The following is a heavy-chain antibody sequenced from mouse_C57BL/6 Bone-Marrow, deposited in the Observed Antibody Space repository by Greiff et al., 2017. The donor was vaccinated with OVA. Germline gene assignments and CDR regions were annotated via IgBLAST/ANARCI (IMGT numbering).Heavy chain of an antibody. J-gene: IGHJ2*01. D-gene: IGHD4-1*01. CDR3: ATPPNWDGYYFDY. CDR1: GYTFTSYW. V-gene: IGHV1-55*01. Sequence: QVQLQQPGAELVKPGASVKMSCKASGYTFTSYWITWVKQRPGQGLEWIGDIYPGSGSTNYTEKFKSKATLTVDTSASTAYMQLSSLTSEDSAVYYCATPPNWDGYYFDYWGQGTTLTVSS. CDR2: IYPGSGST.